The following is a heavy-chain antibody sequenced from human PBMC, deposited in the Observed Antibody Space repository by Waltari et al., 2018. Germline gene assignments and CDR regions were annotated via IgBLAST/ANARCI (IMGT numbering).Heavy chain of an antibody. CDR2: INHSGST. J-gene: IGHJ4*02. D-gene: IGHD3-16*01. CDR3: ARGVSGGRGH. CDR1: GGSFSGYY. V-gene: IGHV4-34*01. Sequence: QVQLQQWGAGLLKPSETLSLTCAVYGGSFSGYYWSWIRQPPGKGLEWIGEINHSGSTNYNPSLKSRVTISVDTSKNQFSLKLSSVTAADTAVYYCARGVSGGRGHWGQGTLVTVSS.